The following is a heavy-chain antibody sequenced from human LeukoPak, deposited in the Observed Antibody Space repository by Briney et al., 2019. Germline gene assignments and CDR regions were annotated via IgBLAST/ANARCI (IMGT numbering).Heavy chain of an antibody. CDR2: IYPGDSDT. D-gene: IGHD6-13*01. Sequence: GESLKISCKGSGYTFTTYWIGWVRRLPGKGLEWMGIIYPGDSDTRYSPSFQGQVTISADKSISTAYLQWSGLKASDTAMYYCARRGHRQAADNAFDIWGQGTMVTVSS. CDR3: ARRGHRQAADNAFDI. CDR1: GYTFTTYW. J-gene: IGHJ3*02. V-gene: IGHV5-51*01.